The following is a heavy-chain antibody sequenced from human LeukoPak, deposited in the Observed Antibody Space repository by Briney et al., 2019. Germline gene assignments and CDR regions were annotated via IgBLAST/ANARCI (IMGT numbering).Heavy chain of an antibody. CDR2: IRTGGNT. Sequence: GGSLRLSCAASGFSFSSYYMYWVRQAPEKGLVWVSRIRTGGNTAYADSVKGRFTISRDNAKNTLYLQMNSLRAEDTAVYYCVAYNWNYPDYWGQGTQVTVSS. CDR3: VAYNWNYPDY. CDR1: GFSFSSYY. D-gene: IGHD1-20*01. V-gene: IGHV3-74*01. J-gene: IGHJ4*02.